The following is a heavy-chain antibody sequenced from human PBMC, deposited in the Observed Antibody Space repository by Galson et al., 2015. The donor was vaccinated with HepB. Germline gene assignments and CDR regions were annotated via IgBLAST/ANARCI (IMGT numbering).Heavy chain of an antibody. CDR2: INSGGST. Sequence: SLRLSCAASGFTFSSNYMSWVRQAPGKGLEWVSVINSGGSTYYEDAVKGRFTITRDNSKNTLYLQMNSLRAEDTAVYYCARDGYGSGSGGFDYWGQGTLVTVSS. J-gene: IGHJ4*02. D-gene: IGHD3-10*01. CDR1: GFTFSSNY. V-gene: IGHV3-66*01. CDR3: ARDGYGSGSGGFDY.